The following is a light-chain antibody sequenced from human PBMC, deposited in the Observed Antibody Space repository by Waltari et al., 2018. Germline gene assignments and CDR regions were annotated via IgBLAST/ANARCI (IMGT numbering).Light chain of an antibody. J-gene: IGKJ1*01. CDR1: QSIRTD. CDR2: GAF. Sequence: EIVLTQSPATLSVSPGESATLSCTASQSIRTDVAWYHQKPGQAPTLLIYGAFSRATGIPARFSGEGSGTEFTLTISSLQAEDVAVYYCQQYYSTSWTFGQGTKVEIK. CDR3: QQYYSTSWT. V-gene: IGKV3-15*01.